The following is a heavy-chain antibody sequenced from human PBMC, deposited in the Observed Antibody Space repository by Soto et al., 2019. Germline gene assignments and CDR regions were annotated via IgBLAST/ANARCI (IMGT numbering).Heavy chain of an antibody. J-gene: IGHJ5*02. D-gene: IGHD6-13*01. V-gene: IGHV3-30*18. CDR2: ISYDGSNK. CDR1: GFTFSSYG. CDR3: AKPGIAAAGTLDFSWFDP. Sequence: SCAASGFTFSSYGMHWVRQAPGKGLEWVAVISYDGSNKYYADSVKGRFTISRDNSKNTLYLQMNSLRAEDTAVYYCAKPGIAAAGTLDFSWFDPWGQGTLVTVSS.